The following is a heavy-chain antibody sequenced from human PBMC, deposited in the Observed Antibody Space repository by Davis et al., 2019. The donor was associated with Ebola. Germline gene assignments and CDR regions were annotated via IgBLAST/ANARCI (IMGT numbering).Heavy chain of an antibody. CDR1: GYSFTSYW. D-gene: IGHD5-18*01. CDR2: IDPSDSYT. J-gene: IGHJ4*02. Sequence: GESLKISCKGSGYSFTSYWIGWVRQMPGKGLEWMGRIDPSDSYTNYSPSFQGHVTISADKSSNTAYLQRSSLKASDTAMYYCARQGTDTSMPFDYWGQGTLVTVSS. CDR3: ARQGTDTSMPFDY. V-gene: IGHV5-10-1*01.